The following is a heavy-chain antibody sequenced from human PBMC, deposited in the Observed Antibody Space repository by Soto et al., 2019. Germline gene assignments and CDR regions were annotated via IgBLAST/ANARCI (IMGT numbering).Heavy chain of an antibody. CDR3: ARDVARDTAMGLFDY. D-gene: IGHD5-18*01. Sequence: QVQLQESGPGLVKPSQTLSLTCTVSGGSISSGGYYWSWIRQHPGKGLEWIGYIYYSGSTYYNPSLKSRVTISVDTSKNQFSLKLSSVTAADTAVYYCARDVARDTAMGLFDYWGQGTLVTVSS. CDR2: IYYSGST. J-gene: IGHJ4*02. V-gene: IGHV4-31*03. CDR1: GGSISSGGYY.